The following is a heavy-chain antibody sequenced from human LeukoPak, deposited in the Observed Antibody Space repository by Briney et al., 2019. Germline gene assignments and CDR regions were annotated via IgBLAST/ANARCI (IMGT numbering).Heavy chain of an antibody. V-gene: IGHV4-59*01. D-gene: IGHD3-22*01. CDR3: ARGRGDSSGIYLKY. J-gene: IGHJ4*02. CDR2: IYYSGST. CDR1: GGSISSYY. Sequence: PSETLSLTCTVSGGSISSYYWSWIRQPPGKGLEWIGYIYYSGSTNYNPSLKSRVTISVDTSKNQFSLKLSSVTAADTAVYYCARGRGDSSGIYLKYWGQGTLVTVSS.